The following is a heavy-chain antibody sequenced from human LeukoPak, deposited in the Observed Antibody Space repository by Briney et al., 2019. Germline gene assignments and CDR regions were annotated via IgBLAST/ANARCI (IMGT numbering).Heavy chain of an antibody. CDR1: GYTFPSYF. V-gene: IGHV1-46*01. CDR3: ARTAARRFDY. J-gene: IGHJ4*02. CDR2: INPTGGST. Sequence: GASVKVSCKASGYTFPSYFMHWVREAPAQGLEWMGIINPTGGSTTYAQKFQGRVTMTRDTSTSTVYMELSSLRSDDTAVYYCARTAARRFDYWGQGTLVTVSS. D-gene: IGHD6-6*01.